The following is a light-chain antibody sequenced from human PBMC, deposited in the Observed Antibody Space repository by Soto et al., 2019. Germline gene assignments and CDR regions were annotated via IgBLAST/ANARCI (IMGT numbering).Light chain of an antibody. CDR2: AAT. CDR1: QGIRND. J-gene: IGKJ1*01. CDR3: QLYSVYSSWT. V-gene: IGKV1-17*01. Sequence: DIQMTQSPSSLSASVGDRVTITCRASQGIRNDLAWFQQKPGKAPKRLIYAATNLQSGVPSRFSGSGSGTEFTLTISSLQTEDFATYYCQLYSVYSSWTFGQGTKVDIK.